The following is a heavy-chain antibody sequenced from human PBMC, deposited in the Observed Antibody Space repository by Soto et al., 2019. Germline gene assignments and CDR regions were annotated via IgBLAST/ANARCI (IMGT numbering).Heavy chain of an antibody. J-gene: IGHJ4*02. CDR1: GGSFSGYY. CDR3: ARTRKYYGSGRHFDY. V-gene: IGHV4-34*01. Sequence: QVQLQQWGAGLLKPSETLSLTCAVYGGSFSGYYWSWIRQPPGKGLEWIGEINHSGSTNYNPSLKIRVTKSVDTSKKQFSLKLSSVTAADTAVYYCARTRKYYGSGRHFDYWGQGTLVTVSS. D-gene: IGHD3-10*01. CDR2: INHSGST.